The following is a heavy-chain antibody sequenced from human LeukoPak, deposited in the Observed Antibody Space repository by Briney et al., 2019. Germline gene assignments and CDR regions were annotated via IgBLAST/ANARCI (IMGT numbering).Heavy chain of an antibody. V-gene: IGHV4-38-2*01. Sequence: SETLSLTCAVSGYSISSGYYWGWIRPPPGKGLEWIGSIYHSGSTYYNPSLKSRVTISVDTSKNQFSLKLSSVTAADTAVYYCARLSVEMATSSSAFDIWGQGTMVTVSS. D-gene: IGHD5-24*01. CDR2: IYHSGST. CDR3: ARLSVEMATSSSAFDI. J-gene: IGHJ3*02. CDR1: GYSISSGYY.